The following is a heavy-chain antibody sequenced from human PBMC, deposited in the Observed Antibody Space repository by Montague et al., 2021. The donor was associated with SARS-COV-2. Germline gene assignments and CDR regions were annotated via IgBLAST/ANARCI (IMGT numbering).Heavy chain of an antibody. CDR3: AGAPDCGGGSCNSYSYYGMDV. Sequence: SLRLSCAATGFTFNNYWFHWVRQVPGKGLVWVSRIDRGGTNTNYADSVKGRFIISRDNAKNTLYLQMNSLRVEDTALHCCAGAPDCGGGSCNSYSYYGMDVWGQGTTVTVSS. J-gene: IGHJ6*02. CDR2: IDRGGTNT. V-gene: IGHV3-74*01. CDR1: GFTFNNYW. D-gene: IGHD2-15*01.